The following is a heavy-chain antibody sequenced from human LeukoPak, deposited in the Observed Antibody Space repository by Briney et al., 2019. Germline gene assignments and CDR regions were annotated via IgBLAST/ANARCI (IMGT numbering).Heavy chain of an antibody. CDR3: ARRLSGPLDY. CDR1: GGSISSSNYY. Sequence: PSETLSRTCTVSGGSISSSNYYWGWIRQPPGKGLEWIGSIYYSGSTYYNPSLKSRVTISVDTSKNQFSLKLSSVTAADTAVYYCARRLSGPLDYWGQGTLVTVSS. V-gene: IGHV4-39*01. J-gene: IGHJ4*02. CDR2: IYYSGST. D-gene: IGHD3-16*01.